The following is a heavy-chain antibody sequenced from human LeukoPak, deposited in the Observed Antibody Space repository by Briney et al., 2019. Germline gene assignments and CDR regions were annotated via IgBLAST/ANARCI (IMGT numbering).Heavy chain of an antibody. CDR1: GFIFSNYG. Sequence: GRSLRLSCEGSGFIFSNYGIHWVRHVPGGGLEWLAVISYDGSQKYYADSVKGRFTSSRDNSKNIVYLHMSSLKVEDTAVYYCAKKTTGPRGWFDPWGQGTLVTVSS. CDR2: ISYDGSQK. J-gene: IGHJ5*02. V-gene: IGHV3-30*18. CDR3: AKKTTGPRGWFDP. D-gene: IGHD3-9*01.